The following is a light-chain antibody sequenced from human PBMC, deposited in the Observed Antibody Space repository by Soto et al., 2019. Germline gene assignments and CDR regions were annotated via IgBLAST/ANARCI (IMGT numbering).Light chain of an antibody. Sequence: QSVLTQPASVSGSPGQSITISCTGTSSDVGGYNLVSWYQQHPGKAPKLMIYEGSKRPSGVSNRFSGSKSGNTASLTISGLQAEDEADYYCCSYAGSSTPAVFGGGTQLTVL. CDR1: SSDVGGYNL. CDR2: EGS. CDR3: CSYAGSSTPAV. J-gene: IGLJ7*01. V-gene: IGLV2-23*01.